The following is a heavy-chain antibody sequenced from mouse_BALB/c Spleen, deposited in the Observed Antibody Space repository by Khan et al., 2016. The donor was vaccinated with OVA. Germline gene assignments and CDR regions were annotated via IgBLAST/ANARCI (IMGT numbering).Heavy chain of an antibody. Sequence: VQLQQSGAELVKPGASVKLSCTASGFNIKDTYIHWVKQRPEQGPEWIGRIDPANGDTKYDPKFQGKAPITADTSSNTAYLHLSILTSEDTAVYYCTTLYYNPFAYWGQGTLVTVST. D-gene: IGHD1-3*01. CDR2: IDPANGDT. J-gene: IGHJ3*01. CDR1: GFNIKDTY. CDR3: TTLYYNPFAY. V-gene: IGHV14-3*02.